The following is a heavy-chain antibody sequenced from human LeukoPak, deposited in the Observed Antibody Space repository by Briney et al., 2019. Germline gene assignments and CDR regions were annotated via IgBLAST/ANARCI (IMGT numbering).Heavy chain of an antibody. V-gene: IGHV3-23*01. CDR1: GFTFSSFA. CDR3: ATPPLQFLAESYGMDV. J-gene: IGHJ6*02. Sequence: GGSLRLSCAASGFTFSSFAMSWVRQSPGKGLEWVSSISPSSGYTYYADAVNVRFTISRDNYKNPLYLHMNTLRAEDTAIYYCATPPLQFLAESYGMDVWGQGTTVTVSS. D-gene: IGHD3-3*01. CDR2: ISPSSGYT.